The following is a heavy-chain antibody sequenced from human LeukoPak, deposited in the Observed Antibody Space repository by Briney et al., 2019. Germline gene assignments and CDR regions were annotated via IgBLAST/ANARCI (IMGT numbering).Heavy chain of an antibody. Sequence: GASVKVSCNSSGRTFSIYALRWVRQAPGQGLEWMGRIIPILGIANYAQKFQGRVTITADKSTSTAYMELSSLRSEDTAVYYCARESSIVGATLRYWGQGTLVTVSS. J-gene: IGHJ4*02. CDR2: IIPILGIA. V-gene: IGHV1-69*04. D-gene: IGHD1-26*01. CDR1: GRTFSIYA. CDR3: ARESSIVGATLRY.